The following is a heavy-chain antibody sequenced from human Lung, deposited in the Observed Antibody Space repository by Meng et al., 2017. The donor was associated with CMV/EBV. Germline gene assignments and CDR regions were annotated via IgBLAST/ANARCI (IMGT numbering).Heavy chain of an antibody. V-gene: IGHV3-53*01. CDR2: IYSGGST. J-gene: IGHJ4*02. D-gene: IGHD6-6*01. CDR1: GFTVSSTY. CDR3: ARDLGAWDSSSSSAC. Sequence: GGSLRLXCAASGFTVSSTYMSWVRQAPGKGLEWVSVIYSGGSTYYADSVKGRFTISRDNTKNTLYLQMNSLRPEDTAVYYCARDLGAWDSSSSSACWGPGTXVNVSS.